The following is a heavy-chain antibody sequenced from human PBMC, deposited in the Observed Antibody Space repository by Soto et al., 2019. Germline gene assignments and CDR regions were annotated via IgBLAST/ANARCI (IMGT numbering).Heavy chain of an antibody. CDR1: GYTFTSYG. D-gene: IGHD6-13*01. CDR2: ISAYNGNT. J-gene: IGHJ4*02. CDR3: AREGSPYSSSWYSDY. V-gene: IGHV1-18*04. Sequence: GSSVKVSCKASGYTFTSYGISWVRQAPGQGLEWMGWISAYNGNTNYAQKLQGRVTMTTDTSTSTAYMELRSLRSDDTAVYYCAREGSPYSSSWYSDYWGQGTLVTVSS.